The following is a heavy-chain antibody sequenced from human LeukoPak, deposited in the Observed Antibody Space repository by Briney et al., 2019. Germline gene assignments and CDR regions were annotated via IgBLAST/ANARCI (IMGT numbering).Heavy chain of an antibody. CDR2: ISGSGGST. Sequence: GALRLSFSASGFPFSSYAMRWVRPAPGKGLEWVSAISGSGGSTYYADSVKGRFTISRDNSKNTLYLQMNSLRAEDTAVYYCARGSVDTLDYWGQGTLVTVSS. CDR3: ARGSVDTLDY. V-gene: IGHV3-23*01. J-gene: IGHJ4*02. CDR1: GFPFSSYA. D-gene: IGHD2-2*02.